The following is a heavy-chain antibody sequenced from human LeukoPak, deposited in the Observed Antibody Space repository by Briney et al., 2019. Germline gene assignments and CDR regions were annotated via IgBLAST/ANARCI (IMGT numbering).Heavy chain of an antibody. CDR3: ARLLDYGGNSVAFDI. CDR2: IDYSGST. J-gene: IGHJ3*02. CDR1: VGSISSSSYY. Sequence: PSETLSLTCTVSVGSISSSSYYWGWIRQPPGKGLEWIGSIDYSGSTYYNPSLKSRVTISIDTSKNQFSLMLSSVTAADTAVYYCARLLDYGGNSVAFDIWGQGTMVTVSS. V-gene: IGHV4-39*01. D-gene: IGHD4-23*01.